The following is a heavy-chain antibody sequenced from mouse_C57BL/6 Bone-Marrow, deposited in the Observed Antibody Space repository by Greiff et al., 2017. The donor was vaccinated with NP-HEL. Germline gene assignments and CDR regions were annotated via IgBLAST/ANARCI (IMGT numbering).Heavy chain of an antibody. D-gene: IGHD2-1*01. Sequence: QVQLNYSSPGLVAPLQSLSITCTVSGFSLTSYGVRWVGQPPGRGMEGGGVVWVDGSTNYHSALISRLSISKDNSKSQVFLKLNSLQTDDTATYYCAIFYYGNYAYAMDYWGQGTSVTVSS. CDR2: VWVDGST. CDR3: AIFYYGNYAYAMDY. CDR1: GFSLTSYG. V-gene: IGHV2-3*01. J-gene: IGHJ4*01.